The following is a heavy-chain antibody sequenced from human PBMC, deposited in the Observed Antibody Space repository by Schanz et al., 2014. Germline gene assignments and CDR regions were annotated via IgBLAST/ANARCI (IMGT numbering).Heavy chain of an antibody. CDR1: GYTLSAYS. CDR3: ARGRGFYDY. V-gene: IGHV1-46*01. D-gene: IGHD3-10*01. CDR2: VNPSVRGT. J-gene: IGHJ4*02. Sequence: QVQLVQSGTQVKKPGASVKVSCKASGYTLSAYSLHWVRQAPGQGLEWMGIVNPSVRGTHFAREFQGRVTVTSDTSTSTAYMELSSLRSEDTAVYYCARGRGFYDYWGQGTLVTGSS.